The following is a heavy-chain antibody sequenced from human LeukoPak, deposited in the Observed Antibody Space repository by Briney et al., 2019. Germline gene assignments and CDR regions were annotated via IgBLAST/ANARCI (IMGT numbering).Heavy chain of an antibody. D-gene: IGHD4-23*01. CDR1: GGSISSGDYY. CDR2: IYYSGST. J-gene: IGHJ5*02. V-gene: IGHV4-30-4*01. CDR3: ARDPGPMTTVVTA. Sequence: SGTLSLTCTVSGGSISSGDYYWSWIRQPPGKCLEWIGYIYYSGSTYYHPSRKSRGTISVDTPKNQFSLKLSAVTAAHTAVYYCARDPGPMTTVVTAWGQGTLVTLSS.